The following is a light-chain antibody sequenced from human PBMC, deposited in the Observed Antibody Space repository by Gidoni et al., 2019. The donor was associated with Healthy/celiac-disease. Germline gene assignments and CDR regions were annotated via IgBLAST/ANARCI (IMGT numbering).Light chain of an antibody. CDR1: QSVSSSY. CDR3: QQYGSSLYT. V-gene: IGKV3-20*01. Sequence: DSVLTKSQGTLSLSPGARATLSCRASQSVSSSYLAWYQQKPGQAPRLLIYGASSRATGIPDRFSGSGSGTDFTLTISRLEPEDFAVYYCQQYGSSLYTFGQGTKLEIK. CDR2: GAS. J-gene: IGKJ2*01.